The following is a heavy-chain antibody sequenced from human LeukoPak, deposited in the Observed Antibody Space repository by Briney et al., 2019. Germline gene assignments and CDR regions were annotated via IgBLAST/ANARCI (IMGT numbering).Heavy chain of an antibody. Sequence: PGGSLRLSCAASGFTFSSYGMHWVRQAPGKGLEWVAVIWYDGSNKYYADSVKGRFTISRDNSKNTLYLQMNSLRAEDTAVYYCAKEIAAARTSDYYYYMDVWGKGTTVTVSS. CDR1: GFTFSSYG. V-gene: IGHV3-33*06. D-gene: IGHD6-13*01. J-gene: IGHJ6*03. CDR2: IWYDGSNK. CDR3: AKEIAAARTSDYYYYMDV.